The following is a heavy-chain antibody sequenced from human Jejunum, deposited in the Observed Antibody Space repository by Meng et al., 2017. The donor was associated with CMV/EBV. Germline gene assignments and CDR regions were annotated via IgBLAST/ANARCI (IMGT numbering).Heavy chain of an antibody. J-gene: IGHJ3*02. D-gene: IGHD1-26*01. V-gene: IGHV3-53*01. CDR3: ARFSIVGATNAFDI. CDR1: GFPVNDDY. CDR2: VYIGDST. Sequence: SGFPVNDDYMSWVRQAPGKGLEWVSSVYIGDSTDYADSVRSRFTIFRDNPKNTLNLQMNNLRAEDTALYYCARFSIVGATNAFDIWGQGTMVTVSS.